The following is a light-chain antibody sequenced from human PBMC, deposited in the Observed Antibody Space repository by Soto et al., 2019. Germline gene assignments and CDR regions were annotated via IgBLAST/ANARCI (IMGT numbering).Light chain of an antibody. J-gene: IGKJ1*01. CDR2: GAS. CDR3: QQYTNWPPT. V-gene: IGKV3-15*01. Sequence: EIVMTQSPATLSVSPGERATLSCRASQSVSSDLAWYQQKPGQAPRLLIYGASTRATGVPARFSGSGSGTEFTLTISSLQSEDCAVYCCQQYTNWPPTFGQGTKVEVK. CDR1: QSVSSD.